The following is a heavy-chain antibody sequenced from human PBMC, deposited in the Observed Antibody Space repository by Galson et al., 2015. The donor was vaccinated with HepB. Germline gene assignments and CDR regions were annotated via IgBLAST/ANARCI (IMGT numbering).Heavy chain of an antibody. J-gene: IGHJ4*02. V-gene: IGHV3-23*01. D-gene: IGHD2-15*01. CDR1: GFTFSSYA. CDR2: MSGSGGST. CDR3: AKEGCSGGSCYSEDY. Sequence: SLRLSCAASGFTFSSYALSWVRQAPGKGLEWVSAMSGSGGSTYCADSVKGRFTIARDKSKNTLYLQMNSLRAEDTAVYYCAKEGCSGGSCYSEDYWGQGTLVTVSS.